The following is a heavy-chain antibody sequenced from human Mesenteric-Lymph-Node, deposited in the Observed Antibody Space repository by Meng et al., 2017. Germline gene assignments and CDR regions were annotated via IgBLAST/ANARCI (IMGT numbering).Heavy chain of an antibody. Sequence: QVQREGAGPGRGKLSTTRSFTCTVSGESISSGECCWSWIRQHPGKGLEWIGYMDYRGSTFYNPSLKSRVTISVDTSKNQFSVKLSSVTAADTAVYFCARGELLWDYWGQGTLVTVSS. D-gene: IGHD2-2*01. J-gene: IGHJ4*02. CDR3: ARGELLWDY. CDR1: GESISSGECC. V-gene: IGHV4-30-4*01. CDR2: MDYRGST.